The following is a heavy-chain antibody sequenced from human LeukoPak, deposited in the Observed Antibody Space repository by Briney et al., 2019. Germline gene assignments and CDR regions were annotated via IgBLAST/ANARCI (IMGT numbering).Heavy chain of an antibody. V-gene: IGHV3-NL1*01. D-gene: IGHD2-15*01. CDR2: IYSGGST. CDR1: AFTFSDYG. Sequence: PGGSLRLSCVASAFTFSDYGMVWVRQAPGKGLEWVSVIYSGGSTYYADSVKGRFTISRDNSKNTLYLQMNSLRVEDTAVYYCATLGIRYSDDYWGQGTLVTVSS. CDR3: ATLGIRYSDDY. J-gene: IGHJ4*02.